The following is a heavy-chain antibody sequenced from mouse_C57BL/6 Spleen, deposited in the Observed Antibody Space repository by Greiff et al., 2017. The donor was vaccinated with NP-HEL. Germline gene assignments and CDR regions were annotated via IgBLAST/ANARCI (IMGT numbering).Heavy chain of an antibody. Sequence: DVQLQESGPGMVKPSQSLSLTCTVTGYSITSGYDWHWIRHFPGNKLEWMGYISYSGSTNYNPSLKSRISITHDTSKNHFFLKLNSVTTEDTATYYCARYDYDVGFAYWGQGTLVTVSA. CDR3: ARYDYDVGFAY. CDR1: GYSITSGYD. CDR2: ISYSGST. V-gene: IGHV3-1*01. J-gene: IGHJ3*01. D-gene: IGHD2-4*01.